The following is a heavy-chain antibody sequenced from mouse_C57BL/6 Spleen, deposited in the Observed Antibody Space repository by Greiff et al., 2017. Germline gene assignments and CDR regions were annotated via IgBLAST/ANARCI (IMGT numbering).Heavy chain of an antibody. CDR1: GSTFPSYW. CDR3: ARWIYYGYDEAY. D-gene: IGHD2-2*01. J-gene: IGHJ3*01. CDR2: IYPGSGST. Sequence: QVQLQQPGAELVKPGASVRMSCKASGSTFPSYWITWVKRRPGQGLGWIGDIYPGSGSTNYNEKFKSKATLTVDTASSTAYMQLSSLTSEDSAVYYCARWIYYGYDEAYWGQGTLVTVSA. V-gene: IGHV1-55*01.